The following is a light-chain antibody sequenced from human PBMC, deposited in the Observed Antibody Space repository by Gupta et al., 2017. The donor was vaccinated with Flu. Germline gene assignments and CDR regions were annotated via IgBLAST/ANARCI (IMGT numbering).Light chain of an antibody. Sequence: SDNQRPSGVPGRFSGSKSGPSASLAISGLRSEDEADYYCAAWQAALFGYIFGTGTRLTVL. CDR2: SDN. CDR3: AAWQAALFGYI. V-gene: IGLV1-44*01. J-gene: IGLJ1*01.